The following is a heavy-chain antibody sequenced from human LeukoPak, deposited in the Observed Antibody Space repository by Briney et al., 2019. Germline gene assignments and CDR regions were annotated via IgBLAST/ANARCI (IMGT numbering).Heavy chain of an antibody. CDR3: ARVYCGGDCYYGNYYFDY. J-gene: IGHJ4*02. D-gene: IGHD2-21*02. V-gene: IGHV4-30-2*01. CDR1: GGSISRGGYS. Sequence: SETLSLTCAVSGGSISRGGYSWSWIRQPPRKGLEWIGYIYHSGSTYYNPSLKSRVTISVDRSKNQFSLKLSSVTAADTAVYYCARVYCGGDCYYGNYYFDYWGQGTLVTVSS. CDR2: IYHSGST.